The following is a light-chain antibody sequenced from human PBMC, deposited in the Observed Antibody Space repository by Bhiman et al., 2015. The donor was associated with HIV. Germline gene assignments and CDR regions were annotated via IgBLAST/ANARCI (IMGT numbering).Light chain of an antibody. V-gene: IGLV2-14*03. CDR3: SSYTVSSPSVI. CDR2: DVS. CDR1: GSDVGGYNH. Sequence: QSALTQPASVSGSPGQSITISCTGTGSDVGGYNHVSWYQQHPGKAPKLMIYDVSNRPSGLSNRFSGSKSGDTASLTISGLQPEDEAEYHCSSYTVSSPSVIFGGGTKLTVL. J-gene: IGLJ2*01.